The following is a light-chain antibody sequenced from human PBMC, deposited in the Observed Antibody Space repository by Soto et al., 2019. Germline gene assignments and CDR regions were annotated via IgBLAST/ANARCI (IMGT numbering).Light chain of an antibody. CDR3: SLYTSGNTYV. Sequence: QSVLTQPPSVSGAPGQRVTISCTGSSSNIGAGYDVHWYQQLPGTAPKLLIYGNSNRPSGVPDRFSGSKSGNTASLTISGLQAADEADYYCSLYTSGNTYVFXTGTKVTVL. CDR1: SSNIGAGYD. J-gene: IGLJ1*01. CDR2: GNS. V-gene: IGLV1-40*01.